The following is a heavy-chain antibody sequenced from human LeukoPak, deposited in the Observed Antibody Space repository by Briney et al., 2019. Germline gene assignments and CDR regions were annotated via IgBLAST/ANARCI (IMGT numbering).Heavy chain of an antibody. CDR2: IEGDGSEK. D-gene: IGHD3-22*01. V-gene: IGHV3-7*04. CDR1: GFTFSRYW. Sequence: GGSLRLSCAASGFTFSRYWMSWVRQAPGKGLEWVANIEGDGSEKNYVDSVKGRFTISRDNAKNSLFLQMNSLRAEDAAVYYCAKDFPHYYESSHGMDAWGQGTTVTVSS. CDR3: AKDFPHYYESSHGMDA. J-gene: IGHJ6*02.